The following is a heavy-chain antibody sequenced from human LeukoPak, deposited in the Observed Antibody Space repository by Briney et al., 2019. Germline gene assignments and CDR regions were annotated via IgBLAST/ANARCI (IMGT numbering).Heavy chain of an antibody. Sequence: PGGSLRLSCAASGFTVSSNYMSWVRQAPGKGLEWVSVIYSGGSTYYADSVKGRFTISRDNAKNSLYLQMNSLRAEDTAVYYCGRRYYYDSSGYYFDYWGQGTLVTVSS. J-gene: IGHJ4*02. D-gene: IGHD3-22*01. CDR2: IYSGGST. CDR3: GRRYYYDSSGYYFDY. CDR1: GFTVSSNY. V-gene: IGHV3-53*01.